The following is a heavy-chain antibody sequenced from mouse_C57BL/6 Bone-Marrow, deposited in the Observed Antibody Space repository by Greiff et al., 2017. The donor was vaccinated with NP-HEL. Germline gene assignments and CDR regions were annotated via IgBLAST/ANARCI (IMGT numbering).Heavy chain of an antibody. CDR2: IRSKSNNYAT. V-gene: IGHV10-1*01. Sequence: EVKLVESGGGLVQPKGSLKLSCAASGFSFNTYAMNWVRQAPGKGLEWVARIRSKSNNYATYYADSVKDRFTISRDDSESMLYLQMNNLKTEDTAMYYCVRHPTTVVGAMDYWGQGTSVTVSS. J-gene: IGHJ4*01. CDR3: VRHPTTVVGAMDY. CDR1: GFSFNTYA. D-gene: IGHD1-1*01.